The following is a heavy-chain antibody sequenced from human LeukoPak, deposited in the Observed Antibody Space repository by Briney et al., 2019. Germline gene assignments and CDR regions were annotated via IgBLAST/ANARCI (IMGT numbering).Heavy chain of an antibody. Sequence: VASVKVSCKASGYTFTSYDINWVRQATGQGLEWMGWMNPNSGNTGYAQKFQGRVTMTRNTSISTAYMELSSLRSEDTAVYYCARVFGSGSYYNVDSDYWGQGTLVTVSS. CDR3: ARVFGSGSYYNVDSDY. D-gene: IGHD3-10*01. J-gene: IGHJ4*02. V-gene: IGHV1-8*01. CDR2: MNPNSGNT. CDR1: GYTFTSYD.